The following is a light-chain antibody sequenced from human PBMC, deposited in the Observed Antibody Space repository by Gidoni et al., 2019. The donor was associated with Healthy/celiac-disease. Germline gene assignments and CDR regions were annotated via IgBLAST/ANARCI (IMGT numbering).Light chain of an antibody. J-gene: IGKJ2*01. Sequence: DIQMTQSPPTLSASVGDRVTITCRASQSISSWLAWYQQNPGKAPKLLIYKASSLESGVPSRFSGSGSGTEFTLTISSLQPDDFATYYCQQYNSYPESYTCXQXTKLEIK. CDR2: KAS. CDR1: QSISSW. CDR3: QQYNSYPESYT. V-gene: IGKV1-5*03.